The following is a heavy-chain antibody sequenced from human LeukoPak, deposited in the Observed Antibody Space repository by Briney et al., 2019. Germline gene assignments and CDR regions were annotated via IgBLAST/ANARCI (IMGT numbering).Heavy chain of an antibody. J-gene: IGHJ4*02. Sequence: SVKVSCKASGGTFSSYAISWVRQAPGQGLEWMGRIIPILGIANYAQKFQGRVTITADKSTSTAYMELSSLRSEDTAVYYCAREVGPYSSSRPVDYWGQGTLVTVSS. CDR3: AREVGPYSSSRPVDY. CDR1: GGTFSSYA. V-gene: IGHV1-69*04. D-gene: IGHD6-13*01. CDR2: IIPILGIA.